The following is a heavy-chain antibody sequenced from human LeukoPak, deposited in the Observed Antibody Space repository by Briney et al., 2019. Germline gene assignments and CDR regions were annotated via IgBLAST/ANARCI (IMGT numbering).Heavy chain of an antibody. D-gene: IGHD2-8*02. CDR3: ARDRFAFDRVLDAFDI. J-gene: IGHJ3*02. CDR2: ISSSSSTI. CDR1: GFTFDDYG. V-gene: IGHV3-48*04. Sequence: GGSLRLSCAASGFTFDDYGMSWVRQAPGKGLEWVSYISSSSSTIYYADSVKGRFTISRDNAKNSLYLQMNSLRAEDTAVYYCARDRFAFDRVLDAFDIWGQGTMVTVSS.